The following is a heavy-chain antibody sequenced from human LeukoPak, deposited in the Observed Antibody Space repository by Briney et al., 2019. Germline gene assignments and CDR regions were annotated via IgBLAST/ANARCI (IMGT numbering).Heavy chain of an antibody. D-gene: IGHD6-19*01. Sequence: PSETLSLTCAVYGGSFSGYYWSWIRQPPGKGLEWIGEINHSGSTNYNPSLKSRVTISVDTSKNQFSLKLSSVTAADTAVYYCASVVAVAGHDYFDYWGQGTLVTVSS. CDR1: GGSFSGYY. CDR3: ASVVAVAGHDYFDY. V-gene: IGHV4-34*01. CDR2: INHSGST. J-gene: IGHJ4*02.